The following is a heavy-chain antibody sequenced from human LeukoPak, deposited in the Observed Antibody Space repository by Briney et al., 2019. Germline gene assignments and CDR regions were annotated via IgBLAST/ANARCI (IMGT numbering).Heavy chain of an antibody. CDR1: GFSCSSDW. Sequence: SGWALRPSCAASGFSCSSDWMRWVRQAPGKGLEWVANIKQDGSEKYYVDSVKGRFTISRDNAKNSLYLQMNSLRAEDTAVYYCAREPVTTSFDYWGQGTLVTVSS. CDR3: AREPVTTSFDY. J-gene: IGHJ4*02. D-gene: IGHD4-17*01. V-gene: IGHV3-7*05. CDR2: IKQDGSEK.